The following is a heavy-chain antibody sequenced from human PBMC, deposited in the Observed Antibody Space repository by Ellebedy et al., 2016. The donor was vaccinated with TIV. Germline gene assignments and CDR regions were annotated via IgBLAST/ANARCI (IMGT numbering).Heavy chain of an antibody. CDR3: ARCSIWSGLDY. V-gene: IGHV4-34*01. Sequence: MPGGSLRLSCAVSGGSFSGYFWTRIRQYPGKGLEWIGEVNHKGNTNYNPSLKSRVAISVDTSKNQFYLKLSSVTAADTAVYYCARCSIWSGLDYWGQGTLVTVSS. J-gene: IGHJ4*02. D-gene: IGHD3-3*01. CDR2: VNHKGNT. CDR1: GGSFSGYF.